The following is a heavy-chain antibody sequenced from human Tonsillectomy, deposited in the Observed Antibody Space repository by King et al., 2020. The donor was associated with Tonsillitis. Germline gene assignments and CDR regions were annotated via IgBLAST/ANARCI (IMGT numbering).Heavy chain of an antibody. CDR3: ARGGGLGALDY. Sequence: VQLVESGGGLVQPGGSLRLSCAASGFTFSGDWMTWVRQAPGKGLEWVANIKEDGSDKYYLDSVKGRFTISRDNAKNSLYLQMNSLRAEDTSVYYFARGGGLGALDYCGQGALVTVSS. CDR1: GFTFSGDW. CDR2: IKEDGSDK. D-gene: IGHD3-16*01. J-gene: IGHJ4*02. V-gene: IGHV3-7*04.